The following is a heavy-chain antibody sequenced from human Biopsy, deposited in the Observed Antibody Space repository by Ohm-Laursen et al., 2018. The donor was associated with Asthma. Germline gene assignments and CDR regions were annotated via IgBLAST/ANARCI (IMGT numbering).Heavy chain of an antibody. CDR1: GFTFSSYA. CDR3: ARDMNRDGWYFDY. D-gene: IGHD5-24*01. J-gene: IGHJ4*02. Sequence: LRLSCTASGFTFSSYAMGWVRQAPGKGLEWVSAISGSGGSTYYADSVKGRFTISRDNSKNTLYLQMNGLRGDDTAVYYCARDMNRDGWYFDYWGQGTLVTVSS. CDR2: ISGSGGST. V-gene: IGHV3-23*01.